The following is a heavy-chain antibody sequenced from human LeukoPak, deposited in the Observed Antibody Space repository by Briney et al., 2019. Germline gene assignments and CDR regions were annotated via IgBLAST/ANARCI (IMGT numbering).Heavy chain of an antibody. Sequence: GGSLRLSCAASGFTFSSYSMNWVRQAPGKELEWVSYISSSRTYIYYADSVKGRFTISRDNAKNSLDLQMNSLRAEDTAVYYCARAATGTFDYWGQGALVTVSS. CDR3: ARAATGTFDY. CDR1: GFTFSSYS. D-gene: IGHD1-7*01. J-gene: IGHJ4*02. V-gene: IGHV3-21*01. CDR2: ISSSRTYI.